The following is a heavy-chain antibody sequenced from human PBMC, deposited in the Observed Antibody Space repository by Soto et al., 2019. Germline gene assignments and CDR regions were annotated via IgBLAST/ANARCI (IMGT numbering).Heavy chain of an antibody. Sequence: QVQLQQWGAGLLKPSETLSLTCAVYGGSFSGYYWNWIRQPPGKGLEWIGEINHSGSTNYNPSLKSRVTISVDTSKNQFSLKLSSVTAADSAVYYCARVSGIYYYGMDGWGQGTTVTVSS. CDR2: INHSGST. CDR3: ARVSGIYYYGMDG. D-gene: IGHD3-10*01. J-gene: IGHJ6*02. V-gene: IGHV4-34*01. CDR1: GGSFSGYY.